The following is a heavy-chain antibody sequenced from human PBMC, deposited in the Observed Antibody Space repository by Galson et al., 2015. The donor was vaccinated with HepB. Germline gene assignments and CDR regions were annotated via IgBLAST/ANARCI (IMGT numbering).Heavy chain of an antibody. V-gene: IGHV3-30-3*01. D-gene: IGHD6-13*01. CDR3: ARERSSSWWNYYYGMDV. Sequence: SLRLSCAASGFTFSSYAMHWVRQAPGKGLEWVAVISYDGSNKYYADSVKGRFTISRDNSKNTLYLQMNSLRAEDTAVYYCARERSSSWWNYYYGMDVWGQGTTVTVSS. J-gene: IGHJ6*02. CDR2: ISYDGSNK. CDR1: GFTFSSYA.